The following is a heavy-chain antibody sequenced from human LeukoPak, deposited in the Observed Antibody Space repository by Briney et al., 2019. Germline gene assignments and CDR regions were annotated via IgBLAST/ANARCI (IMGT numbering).Heavy chain of an antibody. V-gene: IGHV1-58*02. CDR2: IVVGSGNT. D-gene: IGHD1-26*01. Sequence: ASVKVSCKASGFTFTSSAMQWVGQARGQRREWIGWIVVGSGNTNYAQKFQERVTITRDMSTSTAYMELSRLRSEDTAVYYCAADQVHGEGSFDAFDIWGQGTMVTVSS. CDR1: GFTFTSSA. CDR3: AADQVHGEGSFDAFDI. J-gene: IGHJ3*02.